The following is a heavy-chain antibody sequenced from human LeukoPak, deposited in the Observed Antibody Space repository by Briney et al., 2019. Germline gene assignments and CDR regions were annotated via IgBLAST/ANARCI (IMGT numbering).Heavy chain of an antibody. J-gene: IGHJ3*02. CDR2: IFWDDDK. CDR1: GGSIGNYYW. CDR3: AHRTIYDAYDI. V-gene: IGHV2-5*08. Sequence: TLSLTCTVSGGSIGNYYWSWIRQPPGKALECLALIFWDDDKRYSPSLKSRLTITKDTSKNQVVLAMTNMDPVDTATYYCAHRTIYDAYDIWGQGTMVTVSS. D-gene: IGHD2-2*02.